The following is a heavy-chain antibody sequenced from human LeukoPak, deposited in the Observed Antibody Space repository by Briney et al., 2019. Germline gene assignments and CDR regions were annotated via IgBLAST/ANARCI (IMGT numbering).Heavy chain of an antibody. CDR3: ARDVRYFDWLPLNYFDY. Sequence: ASVKVSCKASGNTFTGYYMHWVRQAPGQGLEWMGIINPSGGSTSYAQKFQGRVTMTRDTSTSTVYMELSSLRSEDTAVYYCARDVRYFDWLPLNYFDYWGQGTLVTVSS. CDR1: GNTFTGYY. J-gene: IGHJ4*02. D-gene: IGHD3-9*01. V-gene: IGHV1-46*01. CDR2: INPSGGST.